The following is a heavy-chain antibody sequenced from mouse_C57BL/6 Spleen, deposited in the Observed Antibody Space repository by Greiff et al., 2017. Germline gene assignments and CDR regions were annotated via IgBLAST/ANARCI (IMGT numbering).Heavy chain of an antibody. J-gene: IGHJ1*03. CDR3: ARLGVTTGMDYWYFDV. D-gene: IGHD2-2*01. CDR2: INPNNGGT. CDR1: GYTFTDYY. V-gene: IGHV1-26*01. Sequence: EVQLQQSGPELVKPGASVKISCKASGYTFTDYYMNWVKQSHGKSLEWIGDINPNNGGTSYNQKFKGKATLTVDKSSSTAYMELRSLTSEDSAVYYCARLGVTTGMDYWYFDVWGTGTTVTVSS.